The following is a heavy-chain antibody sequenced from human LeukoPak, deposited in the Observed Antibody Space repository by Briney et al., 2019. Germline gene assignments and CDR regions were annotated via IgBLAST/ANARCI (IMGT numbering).Heavy chain of an antibody. CDR2: ISGSTYI. Sequence: GGSLRLSCAASGFTFSSYAMSWVRQAPGKGLEWVSAISGSTYIYYADSVKGRFTLSRDNAKNSLYLQMNSLRAEDTAVYYCASSSGASWGYFDYWGQGTLVTVSS. D-gene: IGHD2-15*01. J-gene: IGHJ4*02. V-gene: IGHV3-21*01. CDR3: ASSSGASWGYFDY. CDR1: GFTFSSYA.